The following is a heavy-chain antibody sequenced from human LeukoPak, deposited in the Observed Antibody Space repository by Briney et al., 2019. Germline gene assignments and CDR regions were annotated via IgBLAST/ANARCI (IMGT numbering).Heavy chain of an antibody. D-gene: IGHD6-19*01. CDR2: MNPNSGNT. CDR1: GYTFTSCD. J-gene: IGHJ4*02. V-gene: IGHV1-8*01. Sequence: ASVKVSCKASGYTFTSCDINWVRQATGQGVEWMGWMNPNSGNTGYVQSFQGRITMTRGISIGTAYMELSNLTSEDTAIYYCTRGSSGRRDNWGQGTLVTVSA. CDR3: TRGSSGRRDN.